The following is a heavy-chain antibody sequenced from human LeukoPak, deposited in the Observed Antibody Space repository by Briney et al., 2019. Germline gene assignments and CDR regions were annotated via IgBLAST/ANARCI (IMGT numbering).Heavy chain of an antibody. CDR1: GGSISSYY. J-gene: IGHJ6*02. CDR2: IYYSGST. V-gene: IGHV4-59*01. CDR3: ARDRVSHWRYGMDV. Sequence: PSETLSLTCTVSGGSISSYYWSWIRQPPGKGLEWIGYIYYSGSTNYNPSLKSRVTISVDTSKNQFSLKLSSVTAADTAVYYCARDRVSHWRYGMDVWGQGTTVTVSS. D-gene: IGHD1-1*01.